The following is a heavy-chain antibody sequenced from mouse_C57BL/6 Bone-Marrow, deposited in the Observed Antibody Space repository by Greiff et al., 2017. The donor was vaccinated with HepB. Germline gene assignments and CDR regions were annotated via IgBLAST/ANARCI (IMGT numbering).Heavy chain of an antibody. CDR1: GFSLTSYG. CDR2: IWCVGST. J-gene: IGHJ4*01. D-gene: IGHD2-4*01. Sequence: VKLVESGPGLVAPSQSLSITCTVSGFSLTSYGVDWVRQSPGKGLEWLGVIWCVGSTNYNSALKSRLSISKDNSKSQVFLKMNSLQTDDTAMYYCAIIYYDYDGYYAMDYWGQGTSVTVSS. CDR3: AIIYYDYDGYYAMDY. V-gene: IGHV2-6*01.